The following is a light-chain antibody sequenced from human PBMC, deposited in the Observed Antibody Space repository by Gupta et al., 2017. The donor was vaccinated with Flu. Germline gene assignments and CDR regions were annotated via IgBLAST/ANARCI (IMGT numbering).Light chain of an antibody. J-gene: IGKJ2*02. CDR2: GAS. V-gene: IGKV1-39*01. CDR3: QQSNNIPST. Sequence: DIQMTQSPSSLSASVGDRVTITCRASQTIENFLNWYQQKPGEPPKLLIYGASTLQSGAPSRFSGTGSGAEFTLSIRRLQPDDVATYYCQQSNNIPSTFGQGTHLDIK. CDR1: QTIENF.